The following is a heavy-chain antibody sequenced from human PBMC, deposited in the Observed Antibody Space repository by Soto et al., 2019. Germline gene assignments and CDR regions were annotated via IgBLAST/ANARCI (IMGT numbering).Heavy chain of an antibody. CDR2: IIPIFGTA. CDR3: ARDRAKWKDYYYYGMDV. D-gene: IGHD1-20*01. J-gene: IGHJ6*02. Sequence: GASVKVSCKASGGTFSSYAISWVRQAPGQGLEWMGGIIPIFGTANYAQKFQGRVTITADESTSTAYMELSSLRSEDTAVYYCARDRAKWKDYYYYGMDVWGQGTTVTVSS. V-gene: IGHV1-69*13. CDR1: GGTFSSYA.